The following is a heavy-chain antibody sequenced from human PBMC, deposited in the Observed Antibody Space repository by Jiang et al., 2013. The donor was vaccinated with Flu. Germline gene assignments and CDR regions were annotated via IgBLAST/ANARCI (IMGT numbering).Heavy chain of an antibody. J-gene: IGHJ4*02. D-gene: IGHD2-15*01. CDR3: ARGVVVAATPYFDY. CDR1: GGSISSGGYY. V-gene: IGHV4-31*01. CDR2: IYYSGST. Sequence: GLVKPSQTLSLTCTVSGGSISSGGYYWSWIRQHPGKGLEWIGYIYYSGSTYYNPSLKSLVTISVDTSKNQFSLKLSSVTAADTAVYYCARGVVVAATPYFDYWGQGTLVTVSS.